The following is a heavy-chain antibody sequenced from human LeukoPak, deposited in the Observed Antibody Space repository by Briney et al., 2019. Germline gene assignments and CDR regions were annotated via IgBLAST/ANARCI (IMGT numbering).Heavy chain of an antibody. CDR3: ATHPYDSSGYYYV. J-gene: IGHJ4*02. D-gene: IGHD3-22*01. CDR2: ISGSGGST. Sequence: ETLSLTCAVYGGSFSGYYWSWVRQAPGKGLEWVSAISGSGGSTYYADSVKGRFTISRDNSKNTLYLQMNSLRAEDTAVYYCATHPYDSSGYYYVWGQGTLVTVSS. V-gene: IGHV3-23*01. CDR1: GGSFSGYY.